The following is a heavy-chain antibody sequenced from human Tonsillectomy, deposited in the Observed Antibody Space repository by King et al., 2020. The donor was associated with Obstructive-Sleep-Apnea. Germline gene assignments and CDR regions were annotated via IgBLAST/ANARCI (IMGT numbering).Heavy chain of an antibody. CDR3: ASPDGSGSHPPYYDY. V-gene: IGHV3-30*03. CDR2: ILYDGSNP. J-gene: IGHJ4*02. Sequence: QLVQSGGGVVQPGRSLRLSCAASGYTISNYGMHWVRQAPGKGLEWVAIILYDGSNPYYADSVKGRFTIARDNSKNTLYLQMNSLRSEDTAVYYCASPDGSGSHPPYYDYWGQGTLVTVSS. D-gene: IGHD3-10*01. CDR1: GYTISNYG.